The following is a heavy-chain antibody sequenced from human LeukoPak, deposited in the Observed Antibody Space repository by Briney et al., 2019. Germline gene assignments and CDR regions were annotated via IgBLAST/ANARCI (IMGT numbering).Heavy chain of an antibody. Sequence: PSETLSLTCIVSGGSISSYYWSWIRQPPGKGLEWIGYIYYSGNTNYNPSLKSRVTISVDTSKNQFSLKLSSVTAADTAVYYCARGSVDDALWSGYFDYWGQGTLVTVSS. CDR1: GGSISSYY. J-gene: IGHJ4*02. V-gene: IGHV4-59*12. CDR2: IYYSGNT. CDR3: ARGSVDDALWSGYFDY. D-gene: IGHD3-10*02.